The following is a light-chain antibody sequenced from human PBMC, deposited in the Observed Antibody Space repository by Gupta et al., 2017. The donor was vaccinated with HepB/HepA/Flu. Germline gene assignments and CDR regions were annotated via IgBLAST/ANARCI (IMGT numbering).Light chain of an antibody. Sequence: EIVLTQSPGTLSLSPGERATLSCRASQIVSSSYLAWYQQKPGQAPRLLIYSTSSRATGIPDRFSGSGSGTXFTLTIXRLEPEDFAVYYCQQDGSSLWTFGXGTKVEIK. CDR3: QQDGSSLWT. V-gene: IGKV3-20*01. J-gene: IGKJ1*01. CDR1: QIVSSSY. CDR2: STS.